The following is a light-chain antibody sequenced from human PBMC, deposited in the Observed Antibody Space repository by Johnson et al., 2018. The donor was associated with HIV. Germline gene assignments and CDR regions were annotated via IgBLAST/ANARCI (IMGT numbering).Light chain of an antibody. CDR3: GTWDSSLSGGV. Sequence: QSVLTQPPSVSAAPGQKVTISCSGSISNIGDNFVSLYQQFPGTAPKLLIYENNRRPSGIPDRFSGSKSGTSATLGITGLQTGDEADYYCGTWDSSLSGGVFGTGTKVTVL. CDR1: ISNIGDNF. J-gene: IGLJ1*01. V-gene: IGLV1-51*02. CDR2: ENN.